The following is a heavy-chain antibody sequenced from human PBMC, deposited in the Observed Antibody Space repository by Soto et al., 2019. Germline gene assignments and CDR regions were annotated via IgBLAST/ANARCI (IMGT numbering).Heavy chain of an antibody. CDR2: INAGSANT. V-gene: IGHV1-3*01. D-gene: IGHD1-26*01. J-gene: IGHJ3*02. CDR3: AGWVGSNAFDI. Sequence: QVQLVQSGAEVKKPGASVKVSCKASGYTFTRNAVHWVRQAPGQRLEWMGWINAGSANTKYSQKFQGRVTFTRDTSASTAYMELSSLTSEDTAVYYWAGWVGSNAFDIWGQGTMFTVSS. CDR1: GYTFTRNA.